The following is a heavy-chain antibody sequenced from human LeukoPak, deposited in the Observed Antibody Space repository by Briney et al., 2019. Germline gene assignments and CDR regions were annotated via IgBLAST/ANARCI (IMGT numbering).Heavy chain of an antibody. Sequence: GESLKISCKGSGYRFTSYWIGWVRQMPGKGLEWMGIIYPGDSDTRYSPSFQGQVTMSADKSINTAYLQWSSLKDSDTAMYYCARQLCSGGSCYLDYWGQGTLVTVSS. CDR1: GYRFTSYW. CDR2: IYPGDSDT. CDR3: ARQLCSGGSCYLDY. D-gene: IGHD2-15*01. J-gene: IGHJ4*02. V-gene: IGHV5-51*01.